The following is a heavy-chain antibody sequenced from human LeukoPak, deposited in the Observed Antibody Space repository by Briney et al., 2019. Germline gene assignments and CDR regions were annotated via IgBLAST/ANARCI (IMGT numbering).Heavy chain of an antibody. V-gene: IGHV3-23*01. Sequence: GGSLRLSCAASGFTFSSYAMSWVRQAPGKGLEWVSAISGSGGSTYYADSVKGRFTISRDNSKNMLYLQMNSLRAEDTAVYYCAKDLYYDFWSGYTIAAAPDYWGQGTLVTVSS. D-gene: IGHD3-3*01. J-gene: IGHJ4*02. CDR2: ISGSGGST. CDR1: GFTFSSYA. CDR3: AKDLYYDFWSGYTIAAAPDY.